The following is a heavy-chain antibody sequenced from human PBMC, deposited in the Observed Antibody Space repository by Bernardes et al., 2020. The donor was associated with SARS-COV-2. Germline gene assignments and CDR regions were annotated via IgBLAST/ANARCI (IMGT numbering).Heavy chain of an antibody. CDR2: ISNSGSMI. J-gene: IGHJ4*02. CDR1: GFSFSSFE. D-gene: IGHD6-13*01. CDR3: ARDSGRSTWNPFDY. V-gene: IGHV3-48*03. Sequence: GGSLRLSCAASGFSFSSFEMNWVRQAPGKGLEWISYISNSGSMIYQADSVKDRFTISRDNAKKLLYLQMNTLRVEDTAVYYCARDSGRSTWNPFDYWGQGTLVTVSS.